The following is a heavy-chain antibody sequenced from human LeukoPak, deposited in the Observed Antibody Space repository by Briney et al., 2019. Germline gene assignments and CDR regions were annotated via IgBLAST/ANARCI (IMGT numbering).Heavy chain of an antibody. CDR2: IIPILGIA. D-gene: IGHD3-22*01. J-gene: IGHJ5*02. Sequence: ASVKVSCKASGGTFSSYAISWVRQAPGQGLEWMGRIIPILGIANYAQKFQGRVTMTRDTSTSTVYMELSSLRSEDTAVYYCARDKYDSSGPTNLNWFDPWGQGTLVTVSS. V-gene: IGHV1-69*04. CDR1: GGTFSSYA. CDR3: ARDKYDSSGPTNLNWFDP.